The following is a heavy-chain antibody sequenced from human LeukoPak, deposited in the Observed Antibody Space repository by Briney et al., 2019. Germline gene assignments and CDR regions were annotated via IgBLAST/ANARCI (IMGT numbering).Heavy chain of an antibody. CDR1: GYTFTSYG. J-gene: IGHJ4*02. Sequence: ASVKVSCKASGYTFTSYGISWVRQAPGQGLEWIGWISAYNGNTKNAQNLQGRVTMTTDTSTSIAYMELRSLRSDDTAVYYCARGWSEYCSSTSCYTPFDYWGQGTLVTVSS. CDR3: ARGWSEYCSSTSCYTPFDY. CDR2: ISAYNGNT. V-gene: IGHV1-18*01. D-gene: IGHD2-2*02.